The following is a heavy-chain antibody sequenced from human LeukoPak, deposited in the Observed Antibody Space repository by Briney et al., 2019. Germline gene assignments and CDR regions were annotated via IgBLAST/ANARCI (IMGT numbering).Heavy chain of an antibody. CDR1: GDSMSSYD. CDR3: ARRRDFYSSFHNSYFSFLMDV. V-gene: IGHV4-4*09. CDR2: ISKIGSN. Sequence: PSETLSLPCSVSGDSMSSYDWRWIRQPPGKGLEWLAYISKIGSNKYHPSLKSRISISIDRSMNQLSLNLSSVTAADTGIYYCARRRDFYSSFHNSYFSFLMDVWGNGTTVTVSS. J-gene: IGHJ6*04. D-gene: IGHD2-15*01.